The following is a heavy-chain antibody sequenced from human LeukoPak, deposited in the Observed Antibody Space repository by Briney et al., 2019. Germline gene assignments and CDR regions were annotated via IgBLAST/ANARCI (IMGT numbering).Heavy chain of an antibody. J-gene: IGHJ6*03. D-gene: IGHD3-10*01. V-gene: IGHV4-34*01. CDR3: ARQPGRLYYYGSGSYPYYYHMDV. CDR1: GGSLSGYY. CDR2: INHSGST. Sequence: SETLSLTCAVYGGSLSGYYWSWIRQPPGKGLEWIGEINHSGSTNYNPSLKSRVTISVDTSKNQFSLKLSSVTAADAAVYYCARQPGRLYYYGSGSYPYYYHMDVWGKGTTVTISS.